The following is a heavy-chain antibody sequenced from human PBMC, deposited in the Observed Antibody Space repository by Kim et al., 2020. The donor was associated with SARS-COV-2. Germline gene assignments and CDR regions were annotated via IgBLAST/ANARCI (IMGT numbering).Heavy chain of an antibody. CDR1: GFTFSSYA. J-gene: IGHJ1*01. CDR2: ISGSGGST. V-gene: IGHV3-23*01. D-gene: IGHD3-22*01. Sequence: GGSLRLSCAASGFTFSSYAMSWVRQAPGKGLEWVSAISGSGGSTYYADSVKGRFTISRDNSKNTLYLQMNSLRAEDTAVYYCAKDVSSYYYDSSASEYFQHWGQGTLVTVSS. CDR3: AKDVSSYYYDSSASEYFQH.